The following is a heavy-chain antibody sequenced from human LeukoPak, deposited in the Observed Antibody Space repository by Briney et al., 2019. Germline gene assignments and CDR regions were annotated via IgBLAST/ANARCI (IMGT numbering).Heavy chain of an antibody. CDR2: IYSGGST. CDR1: GFTVSSNY. J-gene: IGHJ4*02. D-gene: IGHD3-22*01. Sequence: GGSLRLPCAASGFTVSSNYMSWVRQAPGKGLEWVSVIYSGGSTYYADSVRGRFTISRDNSKNTLYLQMNSLRAEDTAVYYCARGFNYYDSSGYYGPRYFDYWGQGTLVTVSS. V-gene: IGHV3-53*01. CDR3: ARGFNYYDSSGYYGPRYFDY.